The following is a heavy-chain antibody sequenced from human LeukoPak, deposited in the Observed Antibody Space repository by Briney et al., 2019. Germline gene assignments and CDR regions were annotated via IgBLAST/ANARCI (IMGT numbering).Heavy chain of an antibody. V-gene: IGHV3-20*04. J-gene: IGHJ6*02. D-gene: IGHD4-17*01. CDR3: AGDYGEYYYGMDV. CDR2: INWNGGST. Sequence: GGSLRLSCAASGFTFDDYGMSWVRQAPGKGLEWVSGINWNGGSTGYADSVEGRFTISRDNAKNSLYLQMNSLRAEDTAVYYCAGDYGEYYYGMDVWGQGTTVTVSS. CDR1: GFTFDDYG.